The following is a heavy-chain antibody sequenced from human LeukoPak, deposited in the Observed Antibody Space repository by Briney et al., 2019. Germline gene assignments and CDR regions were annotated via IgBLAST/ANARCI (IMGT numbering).Heavy chain of an antibody. CDR2: INPNSGGT. D-gene: IGHD3-10*01. CDR1: GYTFPDFY. J-gene: IGHJ4*02. CDR3: ARKSSGTFFN. V-gene: IGHV1-2*02. Sequence: ASVKVSCKASGYTFPDFYIHWVRQAPGQALEWMGRINPNSGGTDYAQKFRGRVSMTRDTSISTAYMELSSLRSDDTAVFYCARKSSGTFFNWGQGTLVTVSS.